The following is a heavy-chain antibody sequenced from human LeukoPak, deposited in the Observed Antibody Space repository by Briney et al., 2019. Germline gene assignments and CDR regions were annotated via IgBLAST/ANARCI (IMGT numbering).Heavy chain of an antibody. CDR3: ATRTGYSGSYHYYFDY. Sequence: ASVTVSCKASGYTFTSYGISWVRQAPGQGLEWMGWISAYNGNTNYARKLQGRVTMTTDTSTSTAYMELRSLRAEDTAVYYCATRTGYSGSYHYYFDYWGQGTLVTVSS. CDR2: ISAYNGNT. D-gene: IGHD1-26*01. V-gene: IGHV1-18*01. CDR1: GYTFTSYG. J-gene: IGHJ4*02.